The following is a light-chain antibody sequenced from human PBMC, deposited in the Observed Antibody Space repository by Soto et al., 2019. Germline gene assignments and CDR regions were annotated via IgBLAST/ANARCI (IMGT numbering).Light chain of an antibody. CDR2: EAN. CDR1: SSDIGSYNF. CDR3: CSFAGRTTVL. J-gene: IGLJ3*02. Sequence: QSALTQPASVSGSPGQSITISCTGTSSDIGSYNFVSWYQFHPGKAPNLIIYEANKRPSGVSDRLSGSKSGKTASLTVSGLQAEDEADYYCCSFAGRTTVLCGGGTKVTV. V-gene: IGLV2-23*01.